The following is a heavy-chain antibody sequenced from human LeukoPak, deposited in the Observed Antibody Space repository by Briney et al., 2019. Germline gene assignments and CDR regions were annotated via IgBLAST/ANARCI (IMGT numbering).Heavy chain of an antibody. J-gene: IGHJ5*02. Sequence: GGSLRLSCAASGFTFKDAWVSWVRQAPGKGLEWVGRIQSKTDGGTPDYAAPVKGRFMISRDDSTNTLHLQMNSLKTEDTAVYYCTTDRGALTSWGQGTLVTVSS. CDR3: TTDRGALTS. V-gene: IGHV3-15*01. CDR1: GFTFKDAW. CDR2: IQSKTDGGTP. D-gene: IGHD3-10*01.